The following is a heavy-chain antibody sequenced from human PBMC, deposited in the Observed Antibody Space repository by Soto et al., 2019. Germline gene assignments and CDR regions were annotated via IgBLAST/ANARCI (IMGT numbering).Heavy chain of an antibody. CDR3: ARPRIQLWAPDVFHI. Sequence: GGSLRLSCAASGFTFSPFWMHWFRQAPGKGLEWVSHTNADGSTTLYADSVKGRFTISRDNAKNTLYLQMNSLRAEDTAVYYCARPRIQLWAPDVFHIWGQGTMVTVS. J-gene: IGHJ3*02. CDR1: GFTFSPFW. V-gene: IGHV3-74*01. CDR2: TNADGSTT. D-gene: IGHD5-18*01.